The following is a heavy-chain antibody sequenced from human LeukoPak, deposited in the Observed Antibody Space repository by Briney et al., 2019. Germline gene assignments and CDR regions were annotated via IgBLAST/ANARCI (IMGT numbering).Heavy chain of an antibody. J-gene: IGHJ3*02. CDR1: GYAFTSCF. Sequence: GASVKVSCKASGYAFTSCFVHWVRQAPGQGLEWMGMIHPSGGSTTYAQKFQGRVTLTRDTSTSTVYMDLSSLGSEDTAVYYCARVGGTRPMTIFGVVEDAFDIWGQGTMVTVSS. V-gene: IGHV1-46*01. D-gene: IGHD3-3*01. CDR3: ARVGGTRPMTIFGVVEDAFDI. CDR2: IHPSGGST.